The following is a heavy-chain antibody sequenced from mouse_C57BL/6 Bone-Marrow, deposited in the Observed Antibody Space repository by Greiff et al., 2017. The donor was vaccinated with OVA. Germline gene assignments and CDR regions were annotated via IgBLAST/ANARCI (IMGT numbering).Heavy chain of an antibody. J-gene: IGHJ2*01. Sequence: DVHLVASGGGLVQPGGSLKLSCAASGFTFSDYYMYWVRQTPEKRLEWVAYISNGGGSTYYPDTVKGRFTISRDNAKNTLYLQMSRLKSEDTAMYYCARLELGRGYFDYWGQGTTLTVSS. V-gene: IGHV5-12*01. CDR3: ARLELGRGYFDY. CDR1: GFTFSDYY. D-gene: IGHD4-1*01. CDR2: ISNGGGST.